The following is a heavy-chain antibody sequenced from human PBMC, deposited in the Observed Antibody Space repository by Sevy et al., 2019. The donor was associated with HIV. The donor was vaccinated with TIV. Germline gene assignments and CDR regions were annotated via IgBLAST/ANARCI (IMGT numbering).Heavy chain of an antibody. CDR3: ARESEYIRDYYDFSGYYLTNAFDI. CDR1: GYTFTGYF. D-gene: IGHD3-22*01. J-gene: IGHJ3*02. Sequence: ASVKVSCKASGYTFTGYFMHWVRQAPGQGLEWMGRINPNSGDTNSAQQFQGRITMTRDTSISTAYMELSRLISDDTAVYYCARESEYIRDYYDFSGYYLTNAFDIWGQGTVVTVSS. V-gene: IGHV1-2*06. CDR2: INPNSGDT.